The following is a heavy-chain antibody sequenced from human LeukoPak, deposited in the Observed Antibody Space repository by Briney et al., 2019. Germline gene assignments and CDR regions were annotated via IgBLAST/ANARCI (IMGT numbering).Heavy chain of an antibody. CDR3: ARKVAATGYFDY. CDR1: GGTFINYA. J-gene: IGHJ4*02. CDR2: IIPIFGTA. V-gene: IGHV1-69*13. D-gene: IGHD2-15*01. Sequence: SVKVSCKASGGTFINYAISWVRQAPGQGLEWTGGIIPIFGTANYAQKFQGRVTITADESTSTAYMELSSLRSEDTAVYYCARKVAATGYFDYWGQGTLVTVSS.